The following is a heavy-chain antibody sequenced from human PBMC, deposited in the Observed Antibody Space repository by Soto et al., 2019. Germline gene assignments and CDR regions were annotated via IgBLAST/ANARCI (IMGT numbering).Heavy chain of an antibody. CDR1: SESFSKYY. Sequence: QVQLQQWGAGLLKSSETLSLTCAVYSESFSKYYWNWIRQSPGKGLEWIGEINQSGSTNYNPSLMSRVTLSIDTSKNQFSLKLNSVTAAYTAMYYCARGYYYASASSFPYWGQGTLVTVSS. D-gene: IGHD3-10*01. CDR2: INQSGST. CDR3: ARGYYYASASSFPY. V-gene: IGHV4-34*01. J-gene: IGHJ4*02.